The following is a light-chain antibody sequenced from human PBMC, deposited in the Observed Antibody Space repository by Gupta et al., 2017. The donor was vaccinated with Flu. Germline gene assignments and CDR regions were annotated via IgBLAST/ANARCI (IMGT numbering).Light chain of an antibody. J-gene: IGLJ1*01. V-gene: IGLV1-44*01. CDR2: SNS. Sequence: QSVLTQPPSASRTPGQRVTISCSGGSPNIGSNLFNWYQQVPGTAPNVLIYSNSQRASGVPDRFSGSKSGTSASLAISGLQSEDEADYYCAAWDDSLNGYVFGSGTKVTVL. CDR1: SPNIGSNL. CDR3: AAWDDSLNGYV.